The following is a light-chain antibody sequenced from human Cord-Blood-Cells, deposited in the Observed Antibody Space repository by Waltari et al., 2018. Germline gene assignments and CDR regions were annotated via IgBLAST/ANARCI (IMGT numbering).Light chain of an antibody. CDR2: AAS. Sequence: DIPMTQYPSSLSASVGDRVTITCRASQSISSYLNWYQQKPGKAPNLLIYAASSLQSGVPSRFSGSGSGTDFTLTISSLQPEDFATYYCQQSYSTPPITFGQGTRLEIK. CDR1: QSISSY. J-gene: IGKJ5*01. V-gene: IGKV1-39*01. CDR3: QQSYSTPPIT.